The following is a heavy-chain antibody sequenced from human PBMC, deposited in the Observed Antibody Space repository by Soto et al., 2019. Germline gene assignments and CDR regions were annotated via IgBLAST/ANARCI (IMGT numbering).Heavy chain of an antibody. CDR3: PKNVPTAVIYLDY. D-gene: IGHD2-21*01. CDR2: LSGSGGST. CDR1: GFTFSSYA. J-gene: IGHJ4*02. V-gene: IGHV3-23*01. Sequence: GGSLRLSCAASGFTFSSYAMSWVRQAPGKGLEWVSALSGSGGSTSYADSVKGRLTISRDNSKNTVYLQMNSLRADETAVDYCPKNVPTAVIYLDYWGQGTLAT.